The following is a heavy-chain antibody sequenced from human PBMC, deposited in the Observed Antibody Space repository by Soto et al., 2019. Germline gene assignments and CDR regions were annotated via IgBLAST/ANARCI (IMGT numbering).Heavy chain of an antibody. Sequence: SVKVSCKASGGTFSSYAISWVRQAPGQGLEWMGGIIPIFGTANYAQKFQGRVTNTADESTSTAYMELSSLRSEDTAVYYCARPAAAAGPFDYWGQGTLVTVSS. J-gene: IGHJ4*02. D-gene: IGHD6-13*01. CDR2: IIPIFGTA. V-gene: IGHV1-69*13. CDR1: GGTFSSYA. CDR3: ARPAAAAGPFDY.